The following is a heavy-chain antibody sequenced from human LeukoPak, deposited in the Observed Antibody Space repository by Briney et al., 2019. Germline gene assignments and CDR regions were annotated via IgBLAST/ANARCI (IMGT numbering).Heavy chain of an antibody. CDR3: AKNTGGTLTGGGY. CDR1: GFTFSSYV. V-gene: IGHV3-23*01. D-gene: IGHD7-27*01. Sequence: SGGSLRLSCAASGFTFSSYVMSWVRQAPGKGLEWVSAISGSGGNTYYADSVKGRFTISRDNSKNTLDLQMNSLRAEDTAVYYCAKNTGGTLTGGGYWGQGTLVTVSS. CDR2: ISGSGGNT. J-gene: IGHJ4*02.